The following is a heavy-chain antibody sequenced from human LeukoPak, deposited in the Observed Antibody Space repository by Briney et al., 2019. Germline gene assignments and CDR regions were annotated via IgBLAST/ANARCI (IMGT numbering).Heavy chain of an antibody. CDR3: VRGTGY. Sequence: GGSLRLSCSVSGFTFSTYVMHWVRQAPGKGLEYVSAISTNGDNTYYADSVKGRFTISRDNSKNTLYLQMSSLRPDDTAVYFCVRGTGYWGQGTLVTVSS. V-gene: IGHV3-64D*06. CDR1: GFTFSTYV. J-gene: IGHJ4*02. CDR2: ISTNGDNT.